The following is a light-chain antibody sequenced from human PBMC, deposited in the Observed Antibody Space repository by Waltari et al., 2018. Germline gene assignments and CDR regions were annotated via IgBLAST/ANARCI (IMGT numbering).Light chain of an antibody. V-gene: IGLV3-21*02. CDR3: QLWDKSSDPPYV. Sequence: SYVLTQPPSVSVAPGQTARMTCGANNIGSKSLHWYQKKPGQAPVPVVYDDSDRPSGIPERFSGSNSGNTATLTITRVEAGDEADYYCQLWDKSSDPPYVFGPGTKVTVL. J-gene: IGLJ1*01. CDR2: DDS. CDR1: NIGSKS.